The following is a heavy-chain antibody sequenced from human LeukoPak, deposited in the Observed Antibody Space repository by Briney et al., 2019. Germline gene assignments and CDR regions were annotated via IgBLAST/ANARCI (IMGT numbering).Heavy chain of an antibody. D-gene: IGHD5-18*01. CDR3: ARARSSYGYGDAFDI. Sequence: GGSLRLSCAASGFTFNNYSMNWVRQAPGKGLEWVSSISSSSSYIYYADSVKGRFTISRDNAKNSLYLQMNSLRAEDTAVYYCARARSSYGYGDAFDIWGQGTMVTVSS. J-gene: IGHJ3*02. V-gene: IGHV3-21*01. CDR2: ISSSSSYI. CDR1: GFTFNNYS.